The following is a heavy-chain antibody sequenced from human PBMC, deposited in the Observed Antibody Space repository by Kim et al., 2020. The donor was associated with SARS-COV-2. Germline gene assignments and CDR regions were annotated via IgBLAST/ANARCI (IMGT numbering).Heavy chain of an antibody. CDR2: IYYMGST. J-gene: IGHJ4*02. CDR1: GGSISSYY. D-gene: IGHD3-10*01. Sequence: SETLSLTCTVSGGSISSYYWSWVRQPPGKGLEWIGYIYYMGSTNYNPSLKSRVTISVDTSKNQFSLKLSSVTAADTAVYYWARHYGSGRPYFDYWGQGTLVTVSS. CDR3: ARHYGSGRPYFDY. V-gene: IGHV4-59*08.